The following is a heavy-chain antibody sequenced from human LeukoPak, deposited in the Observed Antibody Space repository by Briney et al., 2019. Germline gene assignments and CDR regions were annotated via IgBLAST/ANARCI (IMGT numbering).Heavy chain of an antibody. CDR2: TYYGSKWYS. CDR1: GDSVSSNSGT. Sequence: SRTLSLTSAMSGDSVSSNSGTWGWIRQSPSRGLEWLGRTYYGSKWYSHYAVSVKSRITINPDTSKYLFTLRLNSVTPEDTAVYYCARGKSKRLDVWGQGTTVTVSS. V-gene: IGHV6-1*01. J-gene: IGHJ6*02. CDR3: ARGKSKRLDV. D-gene: IGHD5/OR15-5a*01.